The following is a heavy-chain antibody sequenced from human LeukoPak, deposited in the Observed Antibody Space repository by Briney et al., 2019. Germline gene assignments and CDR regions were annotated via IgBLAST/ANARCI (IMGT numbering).Heavy chain of an antibody. CDR1: GFTFSSYW. V-gene: IGHV3-7*01. J-gene: IGHJ6*03. CDR2: IKEDGSEK. D-gene: IGHD4-11*01. CDR3: ARDRVTTGYYYSHYYMDV. Sequence: GGSLRLSCAAPGFTFSSYWISWVRQAPGKGLEWVANIKEDGSEKYYVDSVKGRLTISRDNAKNSLYLQMNSLRAEDTAVYYCARDRVTTGYYYSHYYMDVWGKGTTVTVSS.